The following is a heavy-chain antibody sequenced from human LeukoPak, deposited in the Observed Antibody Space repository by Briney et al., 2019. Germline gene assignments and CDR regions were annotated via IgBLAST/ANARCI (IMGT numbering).Heavy chain of an antibody. Sequence: GESLKISCKGSGYSFTSYWIGWVRQMPGKGLEWMGIIYPGDSDTRYSPSFQGQVTISADKSISTAYLQWSSLKASDTAMYYCARHNQDIVLTVYAMGWYFDLWGRGTLVTVSS. CDR3: ARHNQDIVLTVYAMGWYFDL. CDR2: IYPGDSDT. V-gene: IGHV5-51*01. CDR1: GYSFTSYW. J-gene: IGHJ2*01. D-gene: IGHD2-8*01.